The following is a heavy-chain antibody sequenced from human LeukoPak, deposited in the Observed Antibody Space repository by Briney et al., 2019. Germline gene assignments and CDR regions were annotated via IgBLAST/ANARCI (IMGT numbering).Heavy chain of an antibody. CDR2: IYYSGST. J-gene: IGHJ3*02. V-gene: IGHV4-39*01. Sequence: PSETLSLTCTVSGGSISSSSYYWGWIRQPPGKGLEWIGSIYYSGSTYYNPSLKSRVTISVDTSKNQFSLKLSSVTAADTAVYYCARPIGYYDILTRFGAFDIWGQGTMVTVSS. D-gene: IGHD3-9*01. CDR1: GGSISSSSYY. CDR3: ARPIGYYDILTRFGAFDI.